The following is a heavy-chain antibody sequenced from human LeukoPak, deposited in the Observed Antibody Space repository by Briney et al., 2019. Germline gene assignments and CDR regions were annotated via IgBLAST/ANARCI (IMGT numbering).Heavy chain of an antibody. D-gene: IGHD4-17*01. V-gene: IGHV1-69*05. CDR3: ARDFAYGDSGDNDY. Sequence: SVKVSCKASGGTFSSYAISWVRQAPGQGLEWMGRIIPIFGTANYAQKFQGRVTITTDESTSTAYMELSSLRSEDTAVYYCARDFAYGDSGDNDYWGQGTLVTVSS. CDR1: GGTFSSYA. J-gene: IGHJ4*02. CDR2: IIPIFGTA.